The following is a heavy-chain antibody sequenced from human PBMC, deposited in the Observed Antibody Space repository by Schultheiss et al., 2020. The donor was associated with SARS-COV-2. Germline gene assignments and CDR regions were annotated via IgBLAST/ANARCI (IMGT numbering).Heavy chain of an antibody. Sequence: SETLSLTCTVSGGSISRYYWSWIRQHPGKGLEWIGYIYYTGSTNYNPSLKSRVTISVDKSKNQFSLKLSSVTAADTALYYCARPGYSSSWTHFYYYGMDVWGQGTTVTVSS. CDR2: IYYTGST. CDR3: ARPGYSSSWTHFYYYGMDV. D-gene: IGHD6-13*01. V-gene: IGHV4-59*12. J-gene: IGHJ6*02. CDR1: GGSISRYY.